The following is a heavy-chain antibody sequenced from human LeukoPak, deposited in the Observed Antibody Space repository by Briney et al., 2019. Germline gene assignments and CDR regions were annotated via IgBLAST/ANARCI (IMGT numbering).Heavy chain of an antibody. J-gene: IGHJ3*02. D-gene: IGHD4-17*01. CDR2: ISWNSGSI. V-gene: IGHV3-9*01. CDR3: AKDITDWEGDTVTTIEAAFDI. Sequence: GGSLRLSCAASGFTFDDYAMHWVRQAPGKGLEWVSGISWNSGSIGYADSVKGRFTISRDNAKNSLYLQMNSLRAEDTALYYCAKDITDWEGDTVTTIEAAFDIWGQGTMVTVSS. CDR1: GFTFDDYA.